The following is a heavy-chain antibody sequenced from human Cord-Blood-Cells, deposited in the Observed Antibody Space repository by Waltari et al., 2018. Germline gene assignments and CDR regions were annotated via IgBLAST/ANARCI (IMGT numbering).Heavy chain of an antibody. D-gene: IGHD6-13*01. Sequence: QVQLVQSGAEVKKPGASVKVSCKASGYTFTGYYIPWVRQAPGQGLEWRGWINPNSGGTNYAQKFQGWVTMTRDTSISTAYMELSRLRSDDTAVYYCARLSIAAAGTYDYWGQGTLVTVSS. CDR2: INPNSGGT. J-gene: IGHJ4*02. CDR1: GYTFTGYY. V-gene: IGHV1-2*04. CDR3: ARLSIAAAGTYDY.